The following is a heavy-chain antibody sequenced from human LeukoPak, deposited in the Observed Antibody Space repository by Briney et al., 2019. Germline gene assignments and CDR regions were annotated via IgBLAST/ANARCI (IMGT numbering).Heavy chain of an antibody. D-gene: IGHD3-3*01. V-gene: IGHV3-49*04. CDR2: IRSKAYGGIT. CDR1: GFSFGDYA. J-gene: IGHJ6*03. CDR3: TRDLRNRITIFGVVCYYMDV. Sequence: GGSLRLSCTASGFSFGDYAMSWVRQAPGKGLEWVGYIRSKAYGGITEYAASVKGRFTISRDDSKSIAYLQMNSLKTEDTAVYYCTRDLRNRITIFGVVCYYMDVWGKGTTVTVSS.